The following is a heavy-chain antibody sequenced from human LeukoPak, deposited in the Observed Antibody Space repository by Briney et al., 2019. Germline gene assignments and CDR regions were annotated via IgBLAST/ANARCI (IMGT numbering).Heavy chain of an antibody. Sequence: SETLSLTCTVSGGSISSHYWSWIRQPPGKGLEWIGYIYYSGSTNYNPSPKSRVTISVDTSKNQFSLKLSSVTAADTAVYYCARGYGYSYGYYFVYWGQGTLVTVPS. CDR2: IYYSGST. V-gene: IGHV4-59*11. D-gene: IGHD5-18*01. CDR3: ARGYGYSYGYYFVY. CDR1: GGSISSHY. J-gene: IGHJ4*02.